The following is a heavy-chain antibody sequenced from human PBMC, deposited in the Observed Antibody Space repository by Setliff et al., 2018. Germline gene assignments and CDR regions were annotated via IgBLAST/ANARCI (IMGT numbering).Heavy chain of an antibody. CDR1: GYFISSGYY. Sequence: PSETLSLTCAVSGYFISSGYYWGWIRQPPGKGLEWIGNIYHSGSTYYNPSLKSRVTISVDTSKNQFSLKLTSVTAADTAVYYCARGRRITMIVVPSTSWYILDYWGQGTLVTVSS. J-gene: IGHJ4*02. CDR2: IYHSGST. CDR3: ARGRRITMIVVPSTSWYILDY. V-gene: IGHV4-38-2*01. D-gene: IGHD3-22*01.